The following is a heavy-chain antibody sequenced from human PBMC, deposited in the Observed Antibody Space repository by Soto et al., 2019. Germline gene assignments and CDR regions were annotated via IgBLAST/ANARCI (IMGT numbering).Heavy chain of an antibody. CDR3: AHRVLRTVFGLVTTTAIYFDF. CDR1: GFSLTTSGVG. D-gene: IGHD3-3*01. CDR2: IYWDDDN. Sequence: QITLKESGPTQVKPRQTLTLTCTFSGFSLTTSGVGVGWIRQSPGKAPEWLALIYWDDDNRYSPSLKSRLTITKDTSKNQVVLTMADVDPADTATYYCAHRVLRTVFGLVTTTAIYFDFWCQGTPVAVSS. V-gene: IGHV2-5*02. J-gene: IGHJ4*02.